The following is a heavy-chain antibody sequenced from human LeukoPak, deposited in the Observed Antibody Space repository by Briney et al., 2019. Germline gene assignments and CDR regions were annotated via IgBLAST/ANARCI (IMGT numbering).Heavy chain of an antibody. CDR3: AKGGTVPTGYFDY. D-gene: IGHD4-11*01. Sequence: GGSLRLSCAASGFTFDDYGMNWVRQAPGKGLEWVSLVSWDGGGTYYAASVKGRFTVSRDNSKNTLYLQMTSLRAEDTAFYYCAKGGTVPTGYFDYWGQGTLVTVSS. CDR2: VSWDGGGT. V-gene: IGHV3-43D*03. CDR1: GFTFDDYG. J-gene: IGHJ4*02.